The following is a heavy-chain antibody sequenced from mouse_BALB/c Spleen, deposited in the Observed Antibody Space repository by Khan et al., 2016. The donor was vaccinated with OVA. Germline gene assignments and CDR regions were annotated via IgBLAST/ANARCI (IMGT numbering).Heavy chain of an antibody. CDR1: GYTFTDFT. CDR2: ISTYYGDA. CDR3: GRGGWGDRFLY. Sequence: QVQLKESGAELVRPGVSVKLSCKGSGYTFTDFTMHWVKQSHAMSLEWIGVISTYYGDADYSQKFKGKATMTVDKSSNTAYMDLARLTSEDSAIXYCGRGGWGDRFLYCGQWTMVTVSA. V-gene: IGHV1S137*01. D-gene: IGHD3-2*01. J-gene: IGHJ3*01.